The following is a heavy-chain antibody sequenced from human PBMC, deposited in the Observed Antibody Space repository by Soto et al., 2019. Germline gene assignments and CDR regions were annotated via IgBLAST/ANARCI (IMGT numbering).Heavy chain of an antibody. J-gene: IGHJ6*02. Sequence: GESLKISCKGSGYSFTSYWIGWVRQMPGKGLEWMGIIYPGDSDTRYSPSFQGQVTISADKSISTAYLQWSSLKASDTAMYYCARCPWGSPDNYYYGMDVWGQGTTVTVSS. V-gene: IGHV5-51*01. CDR2: IYPGDSDT. CDR1: GYSFTSYW. D-gene: IGHD1-26*01. CDR3: ARCPWGSPDNYYYGMDV.